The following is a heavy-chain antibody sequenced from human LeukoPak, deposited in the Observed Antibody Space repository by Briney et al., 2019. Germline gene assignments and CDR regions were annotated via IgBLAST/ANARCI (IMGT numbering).Heavy chain of an antibody. J-gene: IGHJ4*02. D-gene: IGHD6-13*01. CDR2: INVSGGST. CDR3: AKGRESSSWYQFGS. CDR1: GFTFSSYA. V-gene: IGHV3-23*01. Sequence: GGSLRLSCAASGFTFSSYAMSWVRQAPGKGLEWVSTINVSGGSTYYADSVKGRFTISRDNSKNTLYLQMNCLRAEDTAVYYCAKGRESSSWYQFGSWGQGTLVTVSS.